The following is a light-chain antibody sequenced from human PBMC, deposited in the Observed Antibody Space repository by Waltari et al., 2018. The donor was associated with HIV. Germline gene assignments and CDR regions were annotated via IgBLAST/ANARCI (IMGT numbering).Light chain of an antibody. Sequence: SYQLTQAPSVSVAPGQTATLTCGGDYIGTKNVRWYQQKPGQAPLLVIFKNFNRPSGIPGRFSGSSSGNTATLTISGAQLADEADYYCQVWDSSTVIFGSGTTVTV. J-gene: IGLJ1*01. CDR1: YIGTKN. CDR2: KNF. CDR3: QVWDSSTVI. V-gene: IGLV3-9*01.